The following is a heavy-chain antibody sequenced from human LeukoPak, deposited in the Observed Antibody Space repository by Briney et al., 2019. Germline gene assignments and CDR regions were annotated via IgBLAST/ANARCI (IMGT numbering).Heavy chain of an antibody. CDR1: XFTFTSYE. V-gene: IGHV3-48*03. Sequence: GGSLRLSCAASXFTFTSYELNWVRQAPGKGLEWVSYISSSGNTISYADSVKGRFTISRDNAKNSLYLQVISLRAEDTAVYYCARGPSIAARYDAFDIWGQGTMVTVSS. CDR3: ARGPSIAARYDAFDI. D-gene: IGHD6-6*01. J-gene: IGHJ3*02. CDR2: ISSSGNTI.